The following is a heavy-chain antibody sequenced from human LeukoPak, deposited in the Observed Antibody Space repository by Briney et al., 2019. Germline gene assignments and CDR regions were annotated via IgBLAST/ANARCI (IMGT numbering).Heavy chain of an antibody. Sequence: GGSLRLSCXAPGFTFSSYAMSWVRQAPGKGLEWVSAISGSGGSTYYADSVKGRFTISRDNSKNTLYLQMNSLRAEDTAVYYCAKNADYYGSGSYIDYWGQGTLVTVSS. CDR1: GFTFSSYA. CDR3: AKNADYYGSGSYIDY. V-gene: IGHV3-23*01. CDR2: ISGSGGST. J-gene: IGHJ4*02. D-gene: IGHD3-10*01.